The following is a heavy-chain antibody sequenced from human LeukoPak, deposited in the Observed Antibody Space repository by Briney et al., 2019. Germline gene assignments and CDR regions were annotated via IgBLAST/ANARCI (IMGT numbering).Heavy chain of an antibody. V-gene: IGHV3-66*01. J-gene: IGHJ4*02. CDR3: ARDLKAGTDY. CDR1: GFTFSSYA. CDR2: IYSGGST. Sequence: GGSLRLSCAASGFTFSSYAMSWVRQAPGKGLEWVSVIYSGGSTYYADSVKGRFTISRDNSKNTLYLQMNSLRAEDTAVYYCARDLKAGTDYWGQGTLVTVSS. D-gene: IGHD6-19*01.